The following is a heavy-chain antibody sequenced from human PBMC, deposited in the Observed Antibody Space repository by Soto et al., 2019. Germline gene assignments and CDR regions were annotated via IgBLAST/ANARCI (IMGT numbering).Heavy chain of an antibody. J-gene: IGHJ4*02. Sequence: ASVKVSCKASGYRFSMYSMHWVRQAPGQGLEWMGWINAANGNTKYSQKFQGRVTITRDTSASTAYMELSSLRSEDTAVYYCARGLGLYYFDYWGQGTLVTVSS. CDR1: GYRFSMYS. CDR2: INAANGNT. V-gene: IGHV1-3*01. CDR3: ARGLGLYYFDY. D-gene: IGHD1-26*01.